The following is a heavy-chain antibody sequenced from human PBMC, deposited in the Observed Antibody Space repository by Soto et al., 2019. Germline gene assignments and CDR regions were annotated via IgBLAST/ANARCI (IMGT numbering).Heavy chain of an antibody. Sequence: VQLLESGGGLVQPGGSLRLSCAASGVPFRDYAMNWVRQAPGKGLEWVSDISGNGDSARYADSVKGLFTVSSDNSRDTLYLQMHSITVDATAFYYCGNPSRGSGWSVCNFWGQGTLVTVSS. CDR3: GNPSRGSGWSVCNF. J-gene: IGHJ4*02. V-gene: IGHV3-23*01. CDR2: ISGNGDSA. D-gene: IGHD6-19*01. CDR1: GVPFRDYA.